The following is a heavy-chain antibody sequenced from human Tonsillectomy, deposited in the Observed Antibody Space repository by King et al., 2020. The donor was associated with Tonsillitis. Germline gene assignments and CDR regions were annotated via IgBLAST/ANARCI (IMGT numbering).Heavy chain of an antibody. CDR2: IYSASTST. CDR3: AKEGLIAADGANPLFDS. J-gene: IGHJ4*02. CDR1: GFAFSSYA. Sequence: DVQLVESGGGFIQPGGSLRLSCAASGFAFSSYAMSWVRQAPGKGLEWVSVIYSASTSTYYADSVKGRFTISRDNSRNTLYLQMYSLRVDDTAVYYCAKEGLIAADGANPLFDSWGQGTLVTVSS. V-gene: IGHV3-23*03. D-gene: IGHD6-13*01.